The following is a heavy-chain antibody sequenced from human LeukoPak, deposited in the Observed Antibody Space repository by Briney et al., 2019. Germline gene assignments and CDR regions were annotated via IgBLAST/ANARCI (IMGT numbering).Heavy chain of an antibody. CDR3: AKGDNNWNYRSGTYYYYMDV. Sequence: GGSLRLSCAASGFTFSSYAMTWVRQAPGKGLEWVSTISGSGRTTYYADSVKGRFTISRDNSKNTLCLQMNSLRAEDTAVYYCAKGDNNWNYRSGTYYYYMDVWGKGTTVTVSS. J-gene: IGHJ6*03. D-gene: IGHD1-7*01. CDR2: ISGSGRTT. V-gene: IGHV3-23*01. CDR1: GFTFSSYA.